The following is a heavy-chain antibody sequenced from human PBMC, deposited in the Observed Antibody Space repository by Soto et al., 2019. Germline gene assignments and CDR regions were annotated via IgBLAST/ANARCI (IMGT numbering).Heavy chain of an antibody. V-gene: IGHV1-8*01. CDR1: GYTFTSYD. D-gene: IGHD3-10*01. J-gene: IGHJ6*03. CDR2: MSPNSGNT. CDR3: ARGLPMVRGAHRGYWYYYLDV. Sequence: GASVKVSCKASGYTFTSYDINWVRQATGQGLEWMGWMSPNSGNTGYAQKFQGRVTMTRNTSISTAYMELSSLRSEDTAVYYCARGLPMVRGAHRGYWYYYLDVWGKGTTVTVSS.